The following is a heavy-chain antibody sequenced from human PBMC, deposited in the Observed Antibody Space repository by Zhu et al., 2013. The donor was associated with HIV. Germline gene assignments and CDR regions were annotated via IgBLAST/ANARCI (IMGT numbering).Heavy chain of an antibody. Sequence: VQLVESGGGVVQPGRSLRLSCAASGFTFSSYGMHWVRRAPGKGLEWVAVISYDGSNKYYADSVKGRFTISRDNSKNTLYLQMNSLRAEDTAVYYCARGTCRGGGCHSQEGIEYWGQGTLVTVSS. J-gene: IGHJ4*02. CDR1: GFTFSSYG. V-gene: IGHV3-30*03. D-gene: IGHD2-15*01. CDR3: ARGTCRGGGCHSQEGIEY. CDR2: ISYDGSNK.